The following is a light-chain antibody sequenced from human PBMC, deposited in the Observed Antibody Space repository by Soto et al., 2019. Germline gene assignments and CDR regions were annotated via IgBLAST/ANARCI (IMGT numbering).Light chain of an antibody. J-gene: IGKJ3*01. Sequence: EIQMTQSPSSLSVSVGDRVTITCQASQDISNYLNWYQQKPGKAPKLLISDASKLATGVPGRFSGSGSGTDFTSTIRRLQPEYIATYYCPHRSAFGPGTKVDIK. CDR3: PHRSA. V-gene: IGKV1-33*01. CDR1: QDISNY. CDR2: DAS.